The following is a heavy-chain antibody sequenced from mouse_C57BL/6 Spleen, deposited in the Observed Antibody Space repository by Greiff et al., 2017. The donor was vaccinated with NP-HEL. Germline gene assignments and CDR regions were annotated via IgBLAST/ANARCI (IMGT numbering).Heavy chain of an antibody. J-gene: IGHJ3*01. V-gene: IGHV1-82*01. CDR3: ARRGIYYDYDGFAY. Sequence: VQLQQSGPELVKPGASVKISCKASGYAFSSSWMNWVKQRPGKGLEWIGRIYPGDGDTNYNGKFKGKATLTADKSSSTAYMQLSSLTSEDSAVYFCARRGIYYDYDGFAYWGQGTLVTVSA. CDR1: GYAFSSSW. CDR2: IYPGDGDT. D-gene: IGHD2-4*01.